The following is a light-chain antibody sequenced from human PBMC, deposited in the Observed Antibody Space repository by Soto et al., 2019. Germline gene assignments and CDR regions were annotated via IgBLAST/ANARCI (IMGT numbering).Light chain of an antibody. CDR1: SGDVGGYNF. J-gene: IGLJ3*02. CDR3: CSYGGSYTWV. V-gene: IGLV2-11*01. CDR2: DVS. Sequence: QSALTQPRSVSGSPGQSVTISCTGASGDVGGYNFVSWYQQHPGKAPTLMIFDVSQRPSGVPDRFSGSKSGNTASLTISGLQAEDEADYYCCSYGGSYTWVFGGVTKVTVL.